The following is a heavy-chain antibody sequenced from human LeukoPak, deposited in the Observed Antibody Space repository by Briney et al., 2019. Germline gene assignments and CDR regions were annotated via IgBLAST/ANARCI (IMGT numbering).Heavy chain of an antibody. CDR3: ARQERPLPALIKWFDP. Sequence: SETLSLTCTVSGGSISSGGYYWSWIRQPPGKGLEWIGYIYHSGSTYYNPSLKSRVTISVDRSKNQFSLKLSSVTAADTAVYYCARQERPLPALIKWFDPWGQGTLVTVSS. CDR2: IYHSGST. D-gene: IGHD2-2*01. V-gene: IGHV4-30-2*01. J-gene: IGHJ5*02. CDR1: GGSISSGGYY.